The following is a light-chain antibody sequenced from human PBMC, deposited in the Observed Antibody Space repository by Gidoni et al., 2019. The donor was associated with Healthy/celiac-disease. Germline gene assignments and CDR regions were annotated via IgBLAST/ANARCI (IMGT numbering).Light chain of an antibody. CDR3: QQYNNWPPLFT. CDR1: QSVSSN. J-gene: IGKJ3*01. V-gene: IGKV3-15*01. Sequence: EIAMTQSPSTLSVSPGERATLSCRASQSVSSNLAWYQQKPGQAPRLLIYGASTRATGNTARFSGSGSGTEFTLTISSLQSEDFAVYYCQQYNNWPPLFTFGPGTKVDIK. CDR2: GAS.